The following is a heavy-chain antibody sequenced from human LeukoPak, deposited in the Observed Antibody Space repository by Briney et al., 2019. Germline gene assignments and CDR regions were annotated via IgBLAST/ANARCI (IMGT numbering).Heavy chain of an antibody. D-gene: IGHD3-22*01. V-gene: IGHV4-34*01. CDR1: GESFSGYF. CDR3: ARAGDESSGYYFDY. CDR2: INHSGSTS. Sequence: SETLSLTCAVYGESFSGYFWNWIRQPPGKGLEWIGEINHSGSTSNHNPSLKSRVTMSVDTSKNQFSLKLSSVTAADTAVYNCARAGDESSGYYFDYWGQGTLVTASS. J-gene: IGHJ4*02.